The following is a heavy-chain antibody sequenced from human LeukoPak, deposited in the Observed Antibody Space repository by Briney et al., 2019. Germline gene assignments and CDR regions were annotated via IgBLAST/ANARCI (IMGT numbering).Heavy chain of an antibody. D-gene: IGHD3-22*01. V-gene: IGHV4-59*01. J-gene: IGHJ4*02. CDR3: ARDSSGYYYYFDY. Sequence: WETLSLTCIVSGGSISSYYWSWIRQPPGKGLEWIGYIYYSGSTNYNPSLKSRVTISVDTSKNQFSLKLSSVTAADTAVYYCARDSSGYYYYFDYWGQGTLVTVSP. CDR2: IYYSGST. CDR1: GGSISSYY.